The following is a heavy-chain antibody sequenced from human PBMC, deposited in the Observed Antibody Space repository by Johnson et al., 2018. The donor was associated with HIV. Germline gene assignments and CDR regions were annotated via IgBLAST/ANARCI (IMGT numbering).Heavy chain of an antibody. J-gene: IGHJ3*02. Sequence: VQLVESGGGVVQPGRSLRLSCAASGFTFSSYAMHWVRQAPGKGLEWVAGISYDGSNKYYADSVKGRFTICRDNSKNTLYLQMNSLRAEDTAVYYCAKDRRQSSWELLDDAFDIWGQGTMVTVSS. D-gene: IGHD1-26*01. CDR1: GFTFSSYA. CDR2: ISYDGSNK. V-gene: IGHV3-30*04. CDR3: AKDRRQSSWELLDDAFDI.